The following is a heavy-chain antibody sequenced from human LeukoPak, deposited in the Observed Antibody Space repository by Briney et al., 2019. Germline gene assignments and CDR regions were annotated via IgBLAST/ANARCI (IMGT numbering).Heavy chain of an antibody. V-gene: IGHV1-18*01. D-gene: IGHD3-22*01. CDR2: ISAYNGNT. Sequence: ASVKVSCKASGYTFTSYGISWVRQAPGQGLEWMGWISAYNGNTNYAQKLQGRVTMTTDTSTSTAYMELRSLRSDDTAVYYCARDVGYYYDKGRWFDPWGQGTLVTVSS. CDR1: GYTFTSYG. CDR3: ARDVGYYYDKGRWFDP. J-gene: IGHJ5*02.